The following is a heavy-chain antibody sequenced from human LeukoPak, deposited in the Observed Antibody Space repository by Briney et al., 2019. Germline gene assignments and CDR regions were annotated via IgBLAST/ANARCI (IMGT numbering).Heavy chain of an antibody. D-gene: IGHD3-22*01. CDR3: ARDLGQYYDTSDNWFDP. J-gene: IGHJ5*02. Sequence: GGSLRLSCAASGFTFISYWMNWVRQAPGKGLVWVSRINSDGINTSYADSVKGRFTISRDNAKNTLNLQMNSLRAEDTAVNYCARDLGQYYDTSDNWFDPWGQGTLVTVSS. CDR2: INSDGINT. V-gene: IGHV3-74*01. CDR1: GFTFISYW.